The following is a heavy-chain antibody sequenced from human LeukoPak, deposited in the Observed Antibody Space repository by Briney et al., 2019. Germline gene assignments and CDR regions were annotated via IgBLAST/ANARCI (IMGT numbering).Heavy chain of an antibody. CDR3: AKAPTQTQQTVQR. Sequence: AGGSLRLSCAASGFTFSSYAMSWGRQAPGKGLEWVSAISGSGGSTYYADSVKGRFTISRDNSKNTLYLQMNSLRAEDTAVYYCAKAPTQTQQTVQRWGQGTLVTVSS. CDR2: ISGSGGST. CDR1: GFTFSSYA. D-gene: IGHD6-13*01. J-gene: IGHJ4*02. V-gene: IGHV3-23*01.